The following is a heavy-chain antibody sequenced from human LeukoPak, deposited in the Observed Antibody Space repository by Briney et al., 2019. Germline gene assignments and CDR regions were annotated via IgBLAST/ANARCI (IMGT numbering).Heavy chain of an antibody. J-gene: IGHJ4*02. CDR3: ARGVHLSPMSYDILTGCYDY. CDR2: INAGNGNT. Sequence: ASVKVSCKASGYTFTSYAMHWVRQAPGQRLEWMGWINAGNGNTKYSQKFQGRVTITRDTSASTAYMELSSLRSEDTAVYYCARGVHLSPMSYDILTGCYDYWGQGTLVTVSS. V-gene: IGHV1-3*01. D-gene: IGHD3-9*01. CDR1: GYTFTSYA.